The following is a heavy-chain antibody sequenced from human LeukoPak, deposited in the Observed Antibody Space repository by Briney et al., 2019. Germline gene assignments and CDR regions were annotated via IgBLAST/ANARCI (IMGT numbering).Heavy chain of an antibody. D-gene: IGHD5-18*01. V-gene: IGHV4-59*01. CDR3: ARGRIARLPYFDY. CDR1: GGSISSYY. CDR2: IFYTGST. Sequence: SETLSLTCTGSGGSISSYYWTWIRQPPGKGLEWIGYIFYTGSTNYNPTLKSRVTISVDTSNNQFSLKLSSVTAADTAVYYCARGRIARLPYFDYWGQGTLVTVSS. J-gene: IGHJ4*02.